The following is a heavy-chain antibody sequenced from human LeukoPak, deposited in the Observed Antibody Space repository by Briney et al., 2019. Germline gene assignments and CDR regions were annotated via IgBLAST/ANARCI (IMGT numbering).Heavy chain of an antibody. CDR1: GFTFSTYA. CDR2: ISSSGGST. D-gene: IGHD3-22*01. V-gene: IGHV3-23*01. Sequence: PGGSLRLSCAVSGFTFSTYAMSWVRQAPGKGLEWVSTISSSGGSTYYADSVKARFSISRDNSKTTLYLQMNSLRAEDTAVYYCANAQSSDFYWYFDCWGQGTLVTVSS. CDR3: ANAQSSDFYWYFDC. J-gene: IGHJ4*02.